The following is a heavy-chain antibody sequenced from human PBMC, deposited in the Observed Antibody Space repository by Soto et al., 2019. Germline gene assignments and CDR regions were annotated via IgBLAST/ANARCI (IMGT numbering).Heavy chain of an antibody. J-gene: IGHJ6*02. V-gene: IGHV3-30-3*01. Sequence: GGSLRLSCAASGFTFSSYAMHWVRQAPGKGLEWVAVISYDGSNKYYADSVKGRFTISRDNSKNTLYLQMNSLRAEDTAVYYCARDIASRFLRGGYYYYYGMDVWGQGTTVTVSS. CDR2: ISYDGSNK. CDR3: ARDIASRFLRGGYYYYYGMDV. D-gene: IGHD3-3*01. CDR1: GFTFSSYA.